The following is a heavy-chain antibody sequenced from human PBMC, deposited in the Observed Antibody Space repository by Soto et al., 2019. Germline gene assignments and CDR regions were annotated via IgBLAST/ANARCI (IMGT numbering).Heavy chain of an antibody. V-gene: IGHV4-61*03. D-gene: IGHD6-13*01. Sequence: QVQLQESGPGLVKPSETLSLTCTVSGGSVSSGSYYWSWIRQPPGKGLEWIGYIYYSGSTNYNPSLKSRVTLSVNTSKNHFSLKLSSVTAADTAVYYCASNPGIAAAGTWGADWFDPWGQGTLVTVSS. J-gene: IGHJ5*02. CDR3: ASNPGIAAAGTWGADWFDP. CDR2: IYYSGST. CDR1: GGSVSSGSYY.